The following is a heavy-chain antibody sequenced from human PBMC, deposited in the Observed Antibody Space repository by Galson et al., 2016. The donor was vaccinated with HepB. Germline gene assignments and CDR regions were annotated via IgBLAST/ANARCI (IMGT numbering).Heavy chain of an antibody. CDR2: IHYSGTS. CDR1: GGSITSNY. Sequence: LTCTVSGGSITSNYWSWIRQPPGKGLEWIGYIHYSGTSKYDPSLSSRVTISVDTSKKQFSLKLRSVTAADTAVYYCAREASGSYPDAFDMWGQGTMVTVSS. J-gene: IGHJ3*02. CDR3: AREASGSYPDAFDM. D-gene: IGHD1-26*01. V-gene: IGHV4-59*01.